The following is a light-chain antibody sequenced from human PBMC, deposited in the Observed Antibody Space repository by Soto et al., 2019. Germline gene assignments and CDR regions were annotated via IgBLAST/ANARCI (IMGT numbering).Light chain of an antibody. CDR2: DVS. V-gene: IGKV3-20*01. J-gene: IGKJ4*01. CDR1: QRVSRSR. Sequence: ETVLTQSPGTLSLSPGERATLSCRASQRVSRSRLAWYQQKPGQAPRLLLYDVSSRATGSPDRFSGSGSGTEFTLTVSRLEPEDSAVYACQQYGNPPLTFGGGTKVEIK. CDR3: QQYGNPPLT.